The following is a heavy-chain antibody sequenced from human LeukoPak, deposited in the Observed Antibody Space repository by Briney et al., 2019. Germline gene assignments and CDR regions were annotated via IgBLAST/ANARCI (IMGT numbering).Heavy chain of an antibody. CDR3: ARESFSRGYNPWRDFDY. CDR1: GFTFSSHS. CDR2: ISSSSSYI. D-gene: IGHD1-14*01. Sequence: GGSLRLSCAASGFTFSSHSMNWVRQAPGKGLEWVSSISSSSSYIYYADSVKGRFTISRDNAKNSLYLQMNSLRAEDTAVYYCARESFSRGYNPWRDFDYWGQGTLVTVSS. V-gene: IGHV3-21*01. J-gene: IGHJ4*02.